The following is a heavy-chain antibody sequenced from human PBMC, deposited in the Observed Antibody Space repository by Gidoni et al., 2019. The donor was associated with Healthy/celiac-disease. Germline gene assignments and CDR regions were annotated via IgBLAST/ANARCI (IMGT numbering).Heavy chain of an antibody. CDR1: GGTFSRYA. CDR2: IIPIFGTA. CDR3: ARGRITMVRGVPSYYYYYMDV. J-gene: IGHJ6*03. D-gene: IGHD3-10*01. V-gene: IGHV1-69*01. Sequence: QVQLVQSGAEVQKPGSSVKVSCKASGGTFSRYAIRWVRQAPGQGLEWMGGIIPIFGTANYAQKFQGRVTITADESTSTAYMELSSLRSEDTAVYYCARGRITMVRGVPSYYYYYMDVWGKGTTVTVSS.